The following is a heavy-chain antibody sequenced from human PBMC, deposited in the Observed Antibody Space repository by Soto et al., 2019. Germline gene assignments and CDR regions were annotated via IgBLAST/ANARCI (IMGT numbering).Heavy chain of an antibody. CDR1: GFTFSSYG. CDR2: IWYDGSNK. D-gene: IGHD2-21*02. V-gene: IGHV3-33*01. CDR3: ARDRFDRGGDCLNWFDP. Sequence: QVQLVESGGGVVQPGRSLRLSCAASGFTFSSYGMHWVRQAPGKGLEWVAVIWYDGSNKYYADSVKGRFTISRDNSKNTLYLQMNSLRAEDTAVYYCARDRFDRGGDCLNWFDPWGQGTLVTVSS. J-gene: IGHJ5*02.